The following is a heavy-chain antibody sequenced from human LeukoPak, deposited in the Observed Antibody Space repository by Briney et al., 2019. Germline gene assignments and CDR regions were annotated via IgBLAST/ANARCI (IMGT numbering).Heavy chain of an antibody. CDR2: ISAYNGNT. V-gene: IGHV1-18*01. CDR3: ARARGYYDSSFLPDDAFDI. CDR1: GYTFTSYG. Sequence: ASVKVSCKASGYTFTSYGISWVRQAPGQGLEWMGWISAYNGNTNYAQKLQGRVTITTDTSTSTAYMELRSLRSDDTAVYYCARARGYYDSSFLPDDAFDIWGQGTMVTVSS. J-gene: IGHJ3*02. D-gene: IGHD3-22*01.